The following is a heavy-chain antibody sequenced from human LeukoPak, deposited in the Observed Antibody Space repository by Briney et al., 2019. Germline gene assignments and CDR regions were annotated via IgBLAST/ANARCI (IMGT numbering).Heavy chain of an antibody. J-gene: IGHJ4*02. CDR2: INWNGGST. D-gene: IGHD6-19*01. Sequence: PGGSLRLSCAASGFTFDDYGMSWVRQTPGKGLEWVSGINWNGGSTSYADSVKGRFTISRDNAKNSLYLEMNSLRAEDTALYHCARGPRLAVAGTFDYWGQGTLVTVSS. CDR1: GFTFDDYG. V-gene: IGHV3-20*01. CDR3: ARGPRLAVAGTFDY.